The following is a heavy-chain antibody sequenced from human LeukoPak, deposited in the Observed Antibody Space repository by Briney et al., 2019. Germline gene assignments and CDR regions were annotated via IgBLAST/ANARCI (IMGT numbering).Heavy chain of an antibody. CDR3: ARRGAVARQGGWFDP. V-gene: IGHV4-61*02. J-gene: IGHJ5*02. D-gene: IGHD6-19*01. Sequence: KTSETLSLTCTVSGGSISSGSYYWSWIRQPAGKGLEWIGRMYTSGSTNYNPSLKSRVTISVDTSKNQFSLNLSSVTAADTAVYYCARRGAVARQGGWFDPWGQGTLVTVSS. CDR2: MYTSGST. CDR1: GGSISSGSYY.